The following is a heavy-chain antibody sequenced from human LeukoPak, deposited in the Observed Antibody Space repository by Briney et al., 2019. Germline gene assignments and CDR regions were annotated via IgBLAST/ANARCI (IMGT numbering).Heavy chain of an antibody. Sequence: SETLSLTCSVSDGSMNTYFWSWTRQPAGKGLEWIGRIDSSGTTSLNPSLKSRVTISQDKSKKQFSLKLSSVTAADTAVYYCATGGYSAWCDYWGHGTQVIVSS. CDR1: DGSMNTYF. J-gene: IGHJ4*01. V-gene: IGHV4-4*07. CDR3: ATGGYSAWCDY. D-gene: IGHD6-19*01. CDR2: IDSSGTT.